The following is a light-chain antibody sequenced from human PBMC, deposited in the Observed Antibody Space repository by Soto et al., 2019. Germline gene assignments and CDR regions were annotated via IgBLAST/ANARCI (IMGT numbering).Light chain of an antibody. Sequence: IQMTQSPSSLSASVGDRVTITCRASQSISSYLNWYQQKPGKAPKLLIYDASSLESGVPSTFSGSGSGTDFTLTTSSLQSQDFAVYYCQQHNNWPPITFGQGTRLEIK. J-gene: IGKJ5*01. CDR2: DAS. CDR1: QSISSY. V-gene: IGKV1D-13*01. CDR3: QQHNNWPPIT.